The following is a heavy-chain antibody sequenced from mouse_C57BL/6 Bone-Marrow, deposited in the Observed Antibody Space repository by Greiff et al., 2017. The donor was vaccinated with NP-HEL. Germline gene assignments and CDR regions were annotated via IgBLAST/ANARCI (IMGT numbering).Heavy chain of an antibody. D-gene: IGHD2-2*01. CDR2: INPNNGGT. V-gene: IGHV1-26*01. CDR3: ARGEGYPYFDY. J-gene: IGHJ2*01. Sequence: EVQLQQSGPELVKPGASVKISCKASGYTFTDFYMNWVKLSHGKSREWIGVINPNNGGTSYTQKFKGKSTLTVDMSSSTAYMELRSLSSEDSAVYYCARGEGYPYFDYWGQGTTLTVSS. CDR1: GYTFTDFY.